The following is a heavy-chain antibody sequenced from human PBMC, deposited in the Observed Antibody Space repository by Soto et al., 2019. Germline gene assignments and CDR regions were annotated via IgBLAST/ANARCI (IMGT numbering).Heavy chain of an antibody. CDR1: GDSVSSNSAA. CDR3: ATNKQLGTSYYYYGMDV. Sequence: SQTLSLTCAISGDSVSSNSAALNWIRQSPSRGLEWLGRTYYRSKWYNDYAVSVKSRITINPDTSKNQFSLQLNSVTPEDTAVYYCATNKQLGTSYYYYGMDVWGQGTTVTVSS. J-gene: IGHJ6*02. V-gene: IGHV6-1*01. CDR2: TYYRSKWYN. D-gene: IGHD6-13*01.